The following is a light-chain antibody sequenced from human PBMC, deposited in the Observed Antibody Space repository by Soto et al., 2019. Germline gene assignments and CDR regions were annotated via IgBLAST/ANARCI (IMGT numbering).Light chain of an antibody. CDR3: QSYDKSLSASV. V-gene: IGLV1-40*01. J-gene: IGLJ1*01. Sequence: QSVLTQPPSVSGAPGQRVTISCTGSGTSIGAGYDVHWYQQLPGTAPKLLIYGSTNRPSGAPDRFSGSKSGTSASLAITGLHIEDEADYYCQSYDKSLSASVFGTGTKVTVL. CDR2: GST. CDR1: GTSIGAGYD.